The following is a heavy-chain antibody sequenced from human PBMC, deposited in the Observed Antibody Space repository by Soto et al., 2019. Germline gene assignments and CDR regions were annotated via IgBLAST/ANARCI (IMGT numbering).Heavy chain of an antibody. V-gene: IGHV4-30-4*01. CDR1: GGSISSGDYY. CDR2: IYYSGST. D-gene: IGHD3-10*01. J-gene: IGHJ4*02. CDR3: ARWWFGDFFDY. Sequence: QVQLQESGPGLVKPSQTLSLTCTVSGGSISSGDYYWSWIRQPPGKGLEWIGFIYYSGSTYYNPSLKSRVTISVYTAKNQFSLKLSSVTAADTAVYYCARWWFGDFFDYWGQGTLVTVSS.